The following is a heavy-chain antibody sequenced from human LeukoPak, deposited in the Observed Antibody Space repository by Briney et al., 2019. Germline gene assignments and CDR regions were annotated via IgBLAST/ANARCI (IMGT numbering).Heavy chain of an antibody. V-gene: IGHV3-23*01. CDR2: ISGSGDNT. CDR3: VKEGPSGYSIVWFDY. Sequence: SGGSLRLSCAASGFTFSSNAMSWVRQAPGKGLEWVSAISGSGDNTWYADSVKGRFTISRDNSRNTVFLQMNSLRAEDTAVYYCVKEGPSGYSIVWFDYWGQGTPVTVSS. CDR1: GFTFSSNA. J-gene: IGHJ4*02. D-gene: IGHD3-22*01.